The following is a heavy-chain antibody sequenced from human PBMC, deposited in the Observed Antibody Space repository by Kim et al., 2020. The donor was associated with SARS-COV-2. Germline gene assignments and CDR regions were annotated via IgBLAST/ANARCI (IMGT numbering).Heavy chain of an antibody. Sequence: GGSLRLSCAASGFTFGGYYMSWVRQAPGKGLEWVAHIKEDGSEKYYVDSVKGRFTISRDNGKNSLYLEMKSLRDEDTAVYYCARDEVYCSGGACYTKLD. D-gene: IGHD2-15*01. CDR2: IKEDGSEK. CDR3: ARDEVYCSGGACYTKLD. V-gene: IGHV3-7*01. J-gene: IGHJ4*01. CDR1: GFTFGGYY.